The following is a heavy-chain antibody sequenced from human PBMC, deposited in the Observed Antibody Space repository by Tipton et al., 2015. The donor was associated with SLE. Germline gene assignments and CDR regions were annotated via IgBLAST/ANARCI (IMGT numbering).Heavy chain of an antibody. V-gene: IGHV3-9*01. Sequence: SLRLSCEASGFTFDDYGMYWVRQAPGKGLEWVASITWNSGDIAYVDSVKGRFTISRDNAKSSLFLQMNSLRGDDTALYYCARRVGSYYGMDVWGQGTTVTVSS. J-gene: IGHJ6*02. CDR1: GFTFDDYG. CDR2: ITWNSGDI. CDR3: ARRVGSYYGMDV. D-gene: IGHD3-10*01.